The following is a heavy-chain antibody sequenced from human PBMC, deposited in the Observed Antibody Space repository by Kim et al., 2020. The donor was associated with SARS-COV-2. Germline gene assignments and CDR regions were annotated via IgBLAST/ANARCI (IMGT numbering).Heavy chain of an antibody. CDR1: GFTFSSYS. CDR2: ISSSSSYI. CDR3: ARDRMQLGYYYYGMDV. V-gene: IGHV3-21*01. D-gene: IGHD6-13*01. J-gene: IGHJ6*02. Sequence: GGSLRLSCAASGFTFSSYSMNWVRQAPGKGLEWVSSISSSSSYIYYADSVKGRFTISRDNAKNSLYLQMNSLRAEDTAVYYCARDRMQLGYYYYGMDVWGQGTTVTVSS.